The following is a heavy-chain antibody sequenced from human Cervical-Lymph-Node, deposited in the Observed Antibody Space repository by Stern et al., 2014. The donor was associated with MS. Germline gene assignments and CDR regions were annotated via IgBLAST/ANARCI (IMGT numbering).Heavy chain of an antibody. Sequence: VQLVESGAEVRKPGSSVKVSCKVSGGTFISDAFSWVRQAPGHRLEWVGGIIPLFGTTNYAKELQGRVTVTADESTSTVYMELSSLRSKDTAVYYCAGGDKKFDYWGQGTLVTVSS. V-gene: IGHV1-69*01. J-gene: IGHJ4*02. CDR1: GGTFISDA. D-gene: IGHD3-16*01. CDR3: AGGDKKFDY. CDR2: IIPLFGTT.